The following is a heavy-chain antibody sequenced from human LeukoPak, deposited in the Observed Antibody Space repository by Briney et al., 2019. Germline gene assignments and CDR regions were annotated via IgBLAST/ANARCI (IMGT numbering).Heavy chain of an antibody. Sequence: ASVKVSCKASGYTFTSYGISWVRQAPGQVLEWMGWISAYNGNTNYAQKLQGRVTMTTDTSTSTAYMELRSLRSDDTAVYYCARVGSVEYHYDSSGYNYWGQGTLVTVSS. CDR3: ARVGSVEYHYDSSGYNY. D-gene: IGHD3-22*01. CDR2: ISAYNGNT. J-gene: IGHJ4*02. CDR1: GYTFTSYG. V-gene: IGHV1-18*01.